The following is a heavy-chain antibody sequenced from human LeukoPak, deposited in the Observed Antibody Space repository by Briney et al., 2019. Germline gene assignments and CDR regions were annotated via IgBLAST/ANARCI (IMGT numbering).Heavy chain of an antibody. CDR1: GFTFSSYA. Sequence: GGSLRLSCAASGFTFSSYAMHWVRQAPGKGLEWVAVISYDGSNKYYADSVKGRFTISRDNSKSTLYLQMNSLRAEDTAVYYCARSSSSHRRSDYWGQGTLVTVSS. CDR3: ARSSSSHRRSDY. V-gene: IGHV3-30-3*01. CDR2: ISYDGSNK. D-gene: IGHD6-13*01. J-gene: IGHJ4*02.